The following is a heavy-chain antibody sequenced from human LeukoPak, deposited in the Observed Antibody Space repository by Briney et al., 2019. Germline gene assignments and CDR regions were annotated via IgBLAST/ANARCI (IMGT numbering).Heavy chain of an antibody. CDR1: GYTFINYD. D-gene: IGHD1-26*01. Sequence: ASVKVSCKASGYTFINYDISWVRQAPGQGLEWMGWITTYNGNTNYAQRLQGRVIMTTDTSTSTAYMELRSLTSDDTAVYYCARELKSGNYLHYFDYWGQGTLVTVSS. CDR3: ARELKSGNYLHYFDY. V-gene: IGHV1-18*01. CDR2: ITTYNGNT. J-gene: IGHJ4*02.